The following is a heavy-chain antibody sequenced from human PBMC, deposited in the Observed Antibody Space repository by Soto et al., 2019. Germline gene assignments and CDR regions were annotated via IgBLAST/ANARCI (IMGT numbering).Heavy chain of an antibody. CDR1: GFTFSSYS. J-gene: IGHJ4*02. D-gene: IGHD2-15*01. V-gene: IGHV3-21*01. Sequence: GVSLRLSCAASGFTFSSYSMNWVRQPPGKGLEWVSSISSSSSYIYYADSVQGRFTISRDNAKNSLSLQMTSLRAEDTAVYYCATRYCSGGSCYSYWGPGTLVTVSS. CDR3: ATRYCSGGSCYSY. CDR2: ISSSSSYI.